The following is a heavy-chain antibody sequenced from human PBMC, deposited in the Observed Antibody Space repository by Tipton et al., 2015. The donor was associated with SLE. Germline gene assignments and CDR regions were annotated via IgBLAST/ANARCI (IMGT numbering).Heavy chain of an antibody. CDR3: AREDGVGYFDY. D-gene: IGHD1-26*01. CDR2: IYYSGST. J-gene: IGHJ4*02. V-gene: IGHV4-59*01. CDR1: GGSISSYY. Sequence: TLSLTCTVSGGSISSYYWSWIRQPPGKGLEWIGYIYYSGSTNYSPSLKSRVTISVDTSKNQFSLKLSSVTAADTAVYYCAREDGVGYFDYWGQGTLVTVSS.